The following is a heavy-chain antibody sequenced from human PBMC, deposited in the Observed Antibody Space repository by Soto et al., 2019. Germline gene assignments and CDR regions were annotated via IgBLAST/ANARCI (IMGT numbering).Heavy chain of an antibody. Sequence: GGSLRLSCAGSGFTFGDSCMSWIRQAPGKGLELLSYISPGSRYPAYADSVKGRFTISRDNAKRSLYLQMMSLTAEDTAIYYCARGGGGGLFDPWGQGTMVTVSS. D-gene: IGHD2-15*01. J-gene: IGHJ5*02. CDR3: ARGGGGGLFDP. CDR2: ISPGSRYP. CDR1: GFTFGDSC. V-gene: IGHV3-11*06.